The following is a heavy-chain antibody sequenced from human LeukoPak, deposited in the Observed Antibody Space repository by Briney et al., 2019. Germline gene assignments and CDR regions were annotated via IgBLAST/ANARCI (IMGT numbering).Heavy chain of an antibody. Sequence: GGSLRLSCAASGFTFSSYAMHWVRQAPGKGLEWVAVISYDGSNKYYADSVKGRFTISRDNSKNTLYLQMNSLRAEDTAIYYCARSIPYGTTWYGRSDYWGQGTLVTVSS. CDR3: ARSIPYGTTWYGRSDY. CDR2: ISYDGSNK. D-gene: IGHD6-13*01. V-gene: IGHV3-30-3*01. CDR1: GFTFSSYA. J-gene: IGHJ4*02.